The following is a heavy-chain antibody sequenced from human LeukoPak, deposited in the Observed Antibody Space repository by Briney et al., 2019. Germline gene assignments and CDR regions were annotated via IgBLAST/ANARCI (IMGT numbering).Heavy chain of an antibody. D-gene: IGHD1-14*01. CDR1: GYSISSGYY. J-gene: IGHJ6*03. V-gene: IGHV4-38-2*01. CDR2: IYHSGST. Sequence: SETLSLTCAVSGYSISSGYYWGWIRQPPGKGLEWIGSIYHSGSTNYNPSLKSRVTISVDTSKNQFSLKLSSVTAADTAVYYCARHAGYYYYMDVWGKGTTVTVSS. CDR3: ARHAGYYYYMDV.